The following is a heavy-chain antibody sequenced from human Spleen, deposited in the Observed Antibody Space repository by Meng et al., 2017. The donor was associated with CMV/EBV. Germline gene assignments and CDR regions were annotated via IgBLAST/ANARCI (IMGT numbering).Heavy chain of an antibody. Sequence: GESLKISCAASGFTFSSYGIHWVRQAPGKGLEWVALIWYDGSNKYYVDSVKVRFTISRDNSKNTQFLQMNSLRADDTAVYYCAKDRTDHCSSATCYTLDYWGQGTVVTVSS. CDR3: AKDRTDHCSSATCYTLDY. D-gene: IGHD2-2*01. J-gene: IGHJ4*02. CDR1: GFTFSSYG. CDR2: IWYDGSNK. V-gene: IGHV3-30*02.